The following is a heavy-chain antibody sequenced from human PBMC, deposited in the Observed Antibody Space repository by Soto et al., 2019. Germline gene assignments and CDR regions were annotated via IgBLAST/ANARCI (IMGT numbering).Heavy chain of an antibody. V-gene: IGHV3-66*01. J-gene: IGHJ6*03. CDR3: ARDQRHAGIAAAGYYYYYYMDV. D-gene: IGHD6-13*01. CDR2: IYSGGST. CDR1: GFTVSSNY. Sequence: GGSLRLSCAASGFTVSSNYMSWVRQAPGKGLEWVSVIYSGGSTYYADSVKGRFTISRDNSKNTLYLQMNSLRAEDTAVYYCARDQRHAGIAAAGYYYYYYMDVWGKGTTVTVSS.